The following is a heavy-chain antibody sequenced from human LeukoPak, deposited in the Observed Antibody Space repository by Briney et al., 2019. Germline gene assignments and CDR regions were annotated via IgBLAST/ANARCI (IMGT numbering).Heavy chain of an antibody. J-gene: IGHJ4*02. Sequence: SVKVSCKASGYTFTNYYLHWVRQAPGQGLEWMGGIIPFFGTTNYAQKFQGRVTITADKSTSTAYMELSSLRSEDTAVYYCAGGRTYGGYGSDYWGQGTLVTVSS. V-gene: IGHV1-69*06. D-gene: IGHD5-12*01. CDR1: GYTFTNYY. CDR3: AGGRTYGGYGSDY. CDR2: IIPFFGTT.